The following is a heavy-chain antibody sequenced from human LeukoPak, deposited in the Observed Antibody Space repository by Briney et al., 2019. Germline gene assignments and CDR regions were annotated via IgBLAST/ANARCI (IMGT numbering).Heavy chain of an antibody. J-gene: IGHJ4*02. D-gene: IGHD5-18*01. CDR3: ARQGVFGGYSYGYGY. CDR2: INPNSGGT. CDR1: GYTFTGYY. Sequence: ASLKVSCKASGYTFTGYYLHWVRQAPGEGLEWMGWINPNSGGTNYAQKFQDRVTMTRDTSISTAYMELSGLRSDATAVYYCARQGVFGGYSYGYGYWGQGTLVTVSS. V-gene: IGHV1-2*02.